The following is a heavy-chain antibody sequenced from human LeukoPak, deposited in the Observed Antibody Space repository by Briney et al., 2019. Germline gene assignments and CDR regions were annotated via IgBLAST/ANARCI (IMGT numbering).Heavy chain of an antibody. Sequence: GGSLRLSCAASGFTFSSYWMHWVRQAPGKGLVWVSRINTDGSSTTYADPVKGRFTISRDNAKNTLYLQMSSLRAEDTAVYYCAREWKKTGAFDYWGQGTLVTVSS. V-gene: IGHV3-74*01. CDR2: INTDGSST. CDR3: AREWKKTGAFDY. D-gene: IGHD1-1*01. J-gene: IGHJ4*02. CDR1: GFTFSSYW.